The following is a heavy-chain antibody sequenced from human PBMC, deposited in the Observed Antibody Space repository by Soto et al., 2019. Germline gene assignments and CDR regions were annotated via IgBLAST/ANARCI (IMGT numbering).Heavy chain of an antibody. J-gene: IGHJ4*02. CDR2: ISAHNGNT. CDR1: GYTFTSYG. D-gene: IGHD3-3*01. CDR3: ARVRDFWSGNPFDY. V-gene: IGHV1-18*01. Sequence: QVQLVQSGAEVKKPGASVKVSCKASGYTFTSYGISWVRQAPGQGLEWMGWISAHNGNTNYAQKLQGRVTVTTDTSTSTDYMELRSLRSDDTALYYCARVRDFWSGNPFDYWGQGTLVTVSS.